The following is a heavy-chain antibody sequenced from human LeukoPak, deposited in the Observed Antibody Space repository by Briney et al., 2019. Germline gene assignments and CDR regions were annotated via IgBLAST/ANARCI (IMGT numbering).Heavy chain of an antibody. V-gene: IGHV1-18*01. CDR3: ATGPLDWRPYYFYY. CDR2: ISAYNGNT. J-gene: IGHJ4*02. Sequence: ASVKVSCKASGYTFSSYGISWVRQAPGQGVEWMGWISAYNGNTNYAQKLQGRLTMTTDTSTSTAYMELRSLRSDDTAVFYCATGPLDWRPYYFYYWGQGTLVTVSS. D-gene: IGHD3-9*01. CDR1: GYTFSSYG.